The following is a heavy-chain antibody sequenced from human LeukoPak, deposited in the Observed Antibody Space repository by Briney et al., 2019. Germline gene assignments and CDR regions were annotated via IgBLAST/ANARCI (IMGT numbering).Heavy chain of an antibody. V-gene: IGHV4-39*01. J-gene: IGHJ3*01. CDR2: IYMNGHT. D-gene: IGHD5-12*01. CDR1: GGSVSHTAYY. CDR3: AGLSGYNLSRNAFNF. Sequence: SETLSLTCTVSGGSVSHTAYYWGWIRQPPGKGLEWIGNIYMNGHTYYNPSLALRSRVTLSLDTSTNEFSLKVSSVTAADTAVYYCAGLSGYNLSRNAFNFWGQGTMVTVSS.